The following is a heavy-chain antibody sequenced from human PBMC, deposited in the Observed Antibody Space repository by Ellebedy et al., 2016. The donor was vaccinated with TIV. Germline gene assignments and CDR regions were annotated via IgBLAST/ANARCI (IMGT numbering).Heavy chain of an antibody. CDR3: ARAPLSGVFYGMDV. V-gene: IGHV1-46*01. CDR1: VYTYTNYY. D-gene: IGHD3-16*02. CDR2: TNPAGGGT. J-gene: IGHJ6*02. Sequence: ASSVKVSCKASVYTYTNYYMNWVRQAPGQGLEWMGITNPAGGGTSYAQKFQGRVTMTRDTSTSTVYMELSSLSSEDTALYYCARAPLSGVFYGMDVWGQGTTVTVSS.